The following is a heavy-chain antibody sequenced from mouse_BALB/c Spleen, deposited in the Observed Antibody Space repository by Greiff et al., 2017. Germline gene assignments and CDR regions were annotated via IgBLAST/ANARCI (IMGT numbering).Heavy chain of an antibody. CDR2: ISSGGST. Sequence: EVQLVESGGGLVKPGGSLKLSCVASGFTFSSYAMSWVRQTPEKRLEWVASISSGGSTYYPDSVKGRFTISRDNARNILYLQMSSLRSEDTAMYYCAREGLRDYAMDYWGQGTSVTVSS. D-gene: IGHD3-1*01. CDR1: GFTFSSYA. V-gene: IGHV5-6-5*01. CDR3: AREGLRDYAMDY. J-gene: IGHJ4*01.